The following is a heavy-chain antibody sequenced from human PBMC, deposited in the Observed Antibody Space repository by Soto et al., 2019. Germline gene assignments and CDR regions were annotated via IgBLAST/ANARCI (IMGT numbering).Heavy chain of an antibody. CDR2: ISGSGGST. CDR3: AKRTAAAGTIYYYYYGMDV. V-gene: IGHV3-23*01. J-gene: IGHJ6*02. D-gene: IGHD6-13*01. CDR1: GFTFSSYA. Sequence: QTGGSLRLSCAASGFTFSSYAMSWVRQAPGKGLEWVSAISGSGGSTYYADSVKGRFTISRDNSKNTLYLQMSSLRAEDTAVYYCAKRTAAAGTIYYYYYGMDVWGQGTTVTVSS.